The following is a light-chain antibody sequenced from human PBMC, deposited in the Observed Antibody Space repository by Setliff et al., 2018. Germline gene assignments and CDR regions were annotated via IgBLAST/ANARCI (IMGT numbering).Light chain of an antibody. CDR1: SSDVGAYTL. V-gene: IGLV2-14*02. J-gene: IGLJ1*01. CDR3: SSYTSSSTYV. CDR2: DVS. Sequence: QSVLAQPASVSGSPGQSITISCTGTSSDVGAYTLVSWYQQHPGKAPKVLILDVSKRPSGVSNRFSGSKSGNTASLTISGLQAEDEADYYCSSYTSSSTYVFGTGTKVTVL.